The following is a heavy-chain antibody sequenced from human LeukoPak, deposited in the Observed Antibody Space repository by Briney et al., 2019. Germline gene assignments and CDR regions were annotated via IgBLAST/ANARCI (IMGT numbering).Heavy chain of an antibody. J-gene: IGHJ4*02. V-gene: IGHV3-66*01. D-gene: IGHD6-13*01. CDR3: ASVLAAASHTSFDH. CDR1: GFTVSNNY. CDR2: IYSGGNT. Sequence: GGSLRLSCAASGFTVSNNYMSWVRQAPGKGLEWVSIIYSGGNTYYADSVKGRFTISRGNSQNTVYLQMNSMRAEDTAVYYCASVLAAASHTSFDHWGQGTLVTVSS.